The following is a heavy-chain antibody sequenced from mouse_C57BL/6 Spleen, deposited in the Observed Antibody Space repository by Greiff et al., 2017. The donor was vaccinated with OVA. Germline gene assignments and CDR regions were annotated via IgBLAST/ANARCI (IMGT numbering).Heavy chain of an antibody. CDR1: GYAFSSSW. V-gene: IGHV1-82*01. J-gene: IGHJ2*01. CDR3: ARSFEY. CDR2: IYPGDGDT. Sequence: VQLQQSGPELVKPGASVKISCKASGYAFSSSWMNWVKQRPGKGLEWIGRIYPGDGDTNYNGKFKGKATLTADKSSSTAYMQLSSLTYEDSAVYYCARSFEYWGQGTTLTVSS.